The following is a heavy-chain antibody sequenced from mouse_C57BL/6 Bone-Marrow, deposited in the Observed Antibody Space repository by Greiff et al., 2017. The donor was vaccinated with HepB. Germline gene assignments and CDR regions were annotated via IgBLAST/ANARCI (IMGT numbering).Heavy chain of an antibody. V-gene: IGHV1-76*01. D-gene: IGHD1-1*01. CDR1: GYTFTDYY. Sequence: QVQLQQSGAELVRPGASVKLSCKASGYTFTDYYINWVKKRPGQGLEWIARIYPGSGKTYYNEKFKGKATLTAEKSSSTAYMQPSSLTSDDSAVYFCARLNFSITTVVAKDWYFDVWGTGTTVTVSS. CDR2: IYPGSGKT. J-gene: IGHJ1*03. CDR3: ARLNFSITTVVAKDWYFDV.